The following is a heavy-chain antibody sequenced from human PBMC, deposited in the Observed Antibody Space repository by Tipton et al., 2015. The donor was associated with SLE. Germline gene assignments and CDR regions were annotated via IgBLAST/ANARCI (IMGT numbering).Heavy chain of an antibody. D-gene: IGHD6-13*01. Sequence: QLVQSGAEVRKPGASVRVSCKTSGFGFTNYGISWVRQAPGQGLEWMGWISAYIEITNYAQIFQGRVTMTTDISTTTAYMELRSLRSDDTAVYYCARGLLVGSSSYYFDYWGQGTLVTVSS. CDR3: ARGLLVGSSSYYFDY. V-gene: IGHV1-18*01. CDR2: ISAYIEIT. J-gene: IGHJ4*02. CDR1: GFGFTNYG.